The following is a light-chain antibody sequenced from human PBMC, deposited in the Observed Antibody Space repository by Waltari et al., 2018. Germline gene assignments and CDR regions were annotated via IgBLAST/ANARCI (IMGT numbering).Light chain of an antibody. Sequence: SYDLTQPPSVSASPGQTASIACFGDKLGDKYVSWYQQKPGQSPVLVIYQDTKWPAVIPERFSASNSGNTATLTVSETQAVDEASYYCQTWDSNTVVFGGGTTLTVL. V-gene: IGLV3-1*01. CDR1: KLGDKY. J-gene: IGLJ2*01. CDR2: QDT. CDR3: QTWDSNTVV.